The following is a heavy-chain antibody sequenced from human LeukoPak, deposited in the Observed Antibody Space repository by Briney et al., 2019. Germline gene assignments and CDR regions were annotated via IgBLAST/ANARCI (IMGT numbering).Heavy chain of an antibody. CDR1: GGSSSNYY. D-gene: IGHD2-2*01. Sequence: KPSETLSLTCTVSGGSSSNYYWTWIRQPAGKGLEWIGRIYTSGSTNYNPSLKSRVTMSLDTSKNQFSLKLSSVTAADTAVYYCAREYCSSTSCYGYFDYWGQGTLVTVSS. CDR2: IYTSGST. V-gene: IGHV4-4*07. CDR3: AREYCSSTSCYGYFDY. J-gene: IGHJ4*02.